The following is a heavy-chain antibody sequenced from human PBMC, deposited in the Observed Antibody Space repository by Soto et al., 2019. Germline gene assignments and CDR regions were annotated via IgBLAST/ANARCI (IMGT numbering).Heavy chain of an antibody. CDR2: IHHSGNT. Sequence: SETLSLTCAVSGGSIRSNNWWTWVRQPPGKGLEWIGEIHHSGNTNYRSSLSSRVTISVDKSKNQFSLNLNSVTASDTAVYYCARNGYDDAWYPFDYWGQGKLVTLSS. CDR1: GGSIRSNNW. V-gene: IGHV4-4*02. J-gene: IGHJ4*02. CDR3: ARNGYDDAWYPFDY. D-gene: IGHD3-3*01.